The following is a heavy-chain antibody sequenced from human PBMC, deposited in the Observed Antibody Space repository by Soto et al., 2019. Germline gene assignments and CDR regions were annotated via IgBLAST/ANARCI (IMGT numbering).Heavy chain of an antibody. CDR3: TRARDYDFWSAPYYFDY. Sequence: HPGGSLRLSCTASGFTFGDYAMSWFRQAPGKGLEWVGFIRSKAYGGTTEYAASVKGRFTISRDDSKSIAYLQMNSLKTEDTAVYYCTRARDYDFWSAPYYFDYWGQGTLVTVPQ. CDR2: IRSKAYGGTT. CDR1: GFTFGDYA. D-gene: IGHD3-3*01. V-gene: IGHV3-49*03. J-gene: IGHJ4*02.